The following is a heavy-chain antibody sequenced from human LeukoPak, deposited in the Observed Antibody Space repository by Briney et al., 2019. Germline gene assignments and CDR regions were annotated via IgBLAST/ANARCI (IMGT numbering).Heavy chain of an antibody. CDR1: GFTFSSYA. J-gene: IGHJ3*02. V-gene: IGHV3-23*01. CDR3: AKGGTYYYDSSGYYRDAFDI. Sequence: GGSLRLSCAASGFTFSSYAMSWVRQAPGKGLEWVSAISGSGGSTYYADSVKGRFTISRDNSRNTLYLQMNSLRAEDTAVYYCAKGGTYYYDSSGYYRDAFDIWGQGTMVTVSS. D-gene: IGHD3-22*01. CDR2: ISGSGGST.